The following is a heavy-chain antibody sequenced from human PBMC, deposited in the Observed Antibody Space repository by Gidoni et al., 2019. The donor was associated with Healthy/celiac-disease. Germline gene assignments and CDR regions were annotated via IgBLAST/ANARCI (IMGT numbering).Heavy chain of an antibody. CDR3: ATVTGDY. V-gene: IGHV1-3*01. CDR2: INAGNGNT. Sequence: QVQLVQSGAEVKKPGASVKVSCKASGYTITSYAMHWVRQAPGQRLEWMGWINAGNGNTKYPQKFQGRVTITRDTSTSTAYMELSSLRSEDTAVYYCATVTGDYWGQGTLVTVSS. CDR1: GYTITSYA. J-gene: IGHJ4*02. D-gene: IGHD7-27*01.